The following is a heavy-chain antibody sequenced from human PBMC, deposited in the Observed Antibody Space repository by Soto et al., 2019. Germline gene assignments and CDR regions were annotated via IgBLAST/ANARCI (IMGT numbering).Heavy chain of an antibody. CDR3: ARYSSSWYGGYYFDY. CDR2: IIPIFGTA. Sequence: QVQLVQSGAEVKKPGYSVKVSCKASGGTFSSYAISWVRQAPGQGLEWMRGIIPIFGTANYAQKFQGRVTITADESTSTAYMELSSLRSEDTAVYYCARYSSSWYGGYYFDYWGQGTLVTVSS. V-gene: IGHV1-69*01. D-gene: IGHD6-13*01. J-gene: IGHJ4*02. CDR1: GGTFSSYA.